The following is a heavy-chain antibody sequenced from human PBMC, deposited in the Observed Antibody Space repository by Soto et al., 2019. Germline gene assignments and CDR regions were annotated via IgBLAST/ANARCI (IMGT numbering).Heavy chain of an antibody. Sequence: QVQLQESGPGLVKPSQTLSLTCTVSGGSISSGGYYWSWIRQHPGKGLEWIGYIYYSGSTYYNPSLKSRVTISVDTSKNQFSLKLSSVTDADTAVYYCARRDYNRMDAFDIWGQGTMVTVSS. D-gene: IGHD4-17*01. J-gene: IGHJ3*02. CDR2: IYYSGST. V-gene: IGHV4-31*03. CDR3: ARRDYNRMDAFDI. CDR1: GGSISSGGYY.